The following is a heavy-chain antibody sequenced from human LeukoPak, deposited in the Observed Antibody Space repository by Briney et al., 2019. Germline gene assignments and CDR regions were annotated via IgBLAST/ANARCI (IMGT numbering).Heavy chain of an antibody. CDR2: VYISGST. CDR3: ARTYYDILTGFDAFDI. V-gene: IGHV4-4*07. CDR1: GASISDYY. J-gene: IGHJ3*02. Sequence: PPETLSLTCTVSGASISDYYWSWIRQPAGKGLEWIGRVYISGSTNYNPSLKSRVTISVDTSKNQFSLKLSSVTAADTAVYYCARTYYDILTGFDAFDIWGQGTMVTVSS. D-gene: IGHD3-9*01.